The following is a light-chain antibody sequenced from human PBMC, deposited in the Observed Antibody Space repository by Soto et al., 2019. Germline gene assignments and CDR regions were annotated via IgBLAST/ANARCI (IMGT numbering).Light chain of an antibody. CDR3: QQRSNWHPEVT. J-gene: IGKJ5*01. Sequence: IVLTQSPATLSLSPGERATLPCRASQSVSSYLAWYQQKPGQAPRLLIYDASNRATGIPARFSGSGSGTDFTLTISSLEPEDFAVYYCQQRSNWHPEVTFGQGTRLEIK. CDR2: DAS. V-gene: IGKV3-11*01. CDR1: QSVSSY.